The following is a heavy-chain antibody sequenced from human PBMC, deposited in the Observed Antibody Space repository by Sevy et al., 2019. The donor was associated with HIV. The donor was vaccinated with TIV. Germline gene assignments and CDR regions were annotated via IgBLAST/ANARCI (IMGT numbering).Heavy chain of an antibody. CDR1: GDSISGTDYS. V-gene: IGHV4-39*01. Sequence: SETLSLTCPVSGDSISGTDYSWGWIRQPPGKGLEWIGNIHYKGTTYYNPSLKSRVTVSVDTSKNQFSLRLSSVRAADTAVYYCARLDPSGPRDYWGQGTLVTVSS. J-gene: IGHJ4*02. CDR3: ARLDPSGPRDY. CDR2: IHYKGTT. D-gene: IGHD5-12*01.